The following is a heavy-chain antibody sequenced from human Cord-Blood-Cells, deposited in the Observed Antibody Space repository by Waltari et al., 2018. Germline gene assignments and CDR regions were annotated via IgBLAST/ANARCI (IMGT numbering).Heavy chain of an antibody. J-gene: IGHJ4*02. D-gene: IGHD3-10*01. V-gene: IGHV1-69*01. CDR3: ARDPTNVFAQFDY. Sequence: QVQLVQSGAEVKKPGSSVKVSCKASGGTFSSYAISWVRQAPGQGLEWMGGVSPILGTANYAQKFQGRVTITADESTSTAYMELSSLRSEDTAVYYCARDPTNVFAQFDYWGQGTLVTVSS. CDR2: VSPILGTA. CDR1: GGTFSSYA.